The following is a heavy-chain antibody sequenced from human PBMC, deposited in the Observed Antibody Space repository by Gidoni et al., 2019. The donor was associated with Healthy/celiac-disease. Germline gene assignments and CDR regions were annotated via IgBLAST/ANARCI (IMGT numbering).Heavy chain of an antibody. CDR1: GGTFSSYA. CDR3: ARARGRGGITGTFDY. CDR2: FSPIFGTA. D-gene: IGHD1-20*01. Sequence: QVQLVQSGAEVKKPGSSVKVSCKASGGTFSSYATSWVRPAPGQGLEWMGGFSPIFGTANSAQKFQGRVTITADESTSTAYMELSSLRSEDTAVYYCARARGRGGITGTFDYWGQGTLVTVSS. J-gene: IGHJ4*02. V-gene: IGHV1-69*01.